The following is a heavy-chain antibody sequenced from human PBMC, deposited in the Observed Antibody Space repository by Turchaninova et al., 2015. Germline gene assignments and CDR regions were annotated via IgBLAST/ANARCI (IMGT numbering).Heavy chain of an antibody. Sequence: QLQLQESGPGLVKPSETLSLTCTVSGGSISSSSYYWGWIRQPPGKGLEWIGSIYYSGRTYFNPSLKSRVTISVYTSKNQFSLKLSSVTAADTAVYYCARRSYCSGGSCYSYWGQGTLVTVSS. V-gene: IGHV4-39*01. D-gene: IGHD2-15*01. J-gene: IGHJ4*02. CDR3: ARRSYCSGGSCYSY. CDR2: IYYSGRT. CDR1: GGSISSSSYY.